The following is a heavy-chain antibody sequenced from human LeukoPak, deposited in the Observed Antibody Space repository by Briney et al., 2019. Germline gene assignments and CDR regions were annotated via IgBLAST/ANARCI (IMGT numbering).Heavy chain of an antibody. J-gene: IGHJ4*02. Sequence: GGSLRLSCAASGFTFSSYSMNWVRQAPGKGLEWVSSISSSSSYMYYADSVKGRFTISRDNAKNSLYLQMNSLRAEDTAVYYCASQDITSGYDYPFDYWGQGTLVTVPS. V-gene: IGHV3-21*01. D-gene: IGHD5-12*01. CDR2: ISSSSSYM. CDR3: ASQDITSGYDYPFDY. CDR1: GFTFSSYS.